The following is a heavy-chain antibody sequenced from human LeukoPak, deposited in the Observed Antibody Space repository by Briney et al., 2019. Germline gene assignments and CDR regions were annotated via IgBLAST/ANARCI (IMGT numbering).Heavy chain of an antibody. CDR1: GFTFKNYA. J-gene: IGHJ4*02. V-gene: IGHV3-23*01. D-gene: IGHD2-15*01. CDR3: AKDYSDSRVADVFFEY. CDR2: ITSGFTP. Sequence: GGSLRLSCTASGFTFKNYAMSWFRQAPGKGLEWVSGITSGFTPHYADSVKGRFTISRDNSKNTFHLQLNSLRAEDTAVYYCAKDYSDSRVADVFFEYWGQGTLVTVSS.